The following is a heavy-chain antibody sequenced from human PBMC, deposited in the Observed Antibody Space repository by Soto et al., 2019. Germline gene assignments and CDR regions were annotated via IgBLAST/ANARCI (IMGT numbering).Heavy chain of an antibody. Sequence: PGGSLRLACAASGFTFSSYAMHWVRQAPGMGLEWVAVISYDGSDKYYADSVKGRFTISRDNSKNTLYLQMNILRAEDTAVYYCARDAHDYGEDGAFDIWGQGTMVTVSS. J-gene: IGHJ3*02. CDR1: GFTFSSYA. CDR2: ISYDGSDK. V-gene: IGHV3-30-3*01. D-gene: IGHD4-17*01. CDR3: ARDAHDYGEDGAFDI.